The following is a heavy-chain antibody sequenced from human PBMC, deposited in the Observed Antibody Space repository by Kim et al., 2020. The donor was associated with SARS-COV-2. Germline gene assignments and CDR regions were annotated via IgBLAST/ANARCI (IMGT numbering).Heavy chain of an antibody. CDR1: GYTFTGYY. V-gene: IGHV1-2*06. CDR3: ARAPLDYDFWSGYYIDGNYGMDV. Sequence: ASVKVSCKASGYTFTGYYMHWVRQAPGQGLEWMGQINPNSGGTNYAQKFQGRVTMTRDTSISTAYMELSRLRSDDTAVYYCARAPLDYDFWSGYYIDGNYGMDVWGQGTTVTVSS. D-gene: IGHD3-3*01. J-gene: IGHJ6*02. CDR2: INPNSGGT.